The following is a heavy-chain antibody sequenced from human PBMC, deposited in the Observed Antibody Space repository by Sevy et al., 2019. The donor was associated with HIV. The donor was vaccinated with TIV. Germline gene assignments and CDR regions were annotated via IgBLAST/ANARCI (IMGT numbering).Heavy chain of an antibody. CDR3: ARAKCSSTSCYHFDY. CDR1: GYTFTGYY. J-gene: IGHJ4*02. CDR2: INPNRGGT. Sequence: ASVKVSCKASGYTFTGYYMHWVRQAPGQGLEWMGWINPNRGGTNYAQKFQGRITMTRDTSISTAYMELSRLRSDDTAVYYCARAKCSSTSCYHFDYWGQGTLVTVSS. D-gene: IGHD2-2*01. V-gene: IGHV1-2*02.